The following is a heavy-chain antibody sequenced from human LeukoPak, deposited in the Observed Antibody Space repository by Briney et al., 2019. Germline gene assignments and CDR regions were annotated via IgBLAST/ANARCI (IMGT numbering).Heavy chain of an antibody. Sequence: ASVKVSCKASGYTFTSYGISWVRQAPGQGLEWMGWISAYNGNTNYAQKLQGRVTMTTDTYTSTAYMELSSLRSEDTAVYYCAREEYCTNGVCYSFLFGYWGQGTLVTVSS. CDR2: ISAYNGNT. V-gene: IGHV1-18*01. D-gene: IGHD2-8*01. CDR3: AREEYCTNGVCYSFLFGY. J-gene: IGHJ4*02. CDR1: GYTFTSYG.